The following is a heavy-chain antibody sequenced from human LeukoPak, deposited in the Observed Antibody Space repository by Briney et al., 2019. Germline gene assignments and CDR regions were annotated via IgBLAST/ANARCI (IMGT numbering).Heavy chain of an antibody. J-gene: IGHJ4*02. CDR1: GFIFSSYA. CDR3: ARGAGWLIDY. CDR2: IGGSGDST. Sequence: GGSLRLSCAASGFIFSSYAMGWVRQPPGKGLEWVSSIGGSGDSTYYTDSAKGRFTISRDNSKNTLYLQMNSLRAEDTAVYYCARGAGWLIDYWGQGILVTVSS. D-gene: IGHD3-16*01. V-gene: IGHV3-23*01.